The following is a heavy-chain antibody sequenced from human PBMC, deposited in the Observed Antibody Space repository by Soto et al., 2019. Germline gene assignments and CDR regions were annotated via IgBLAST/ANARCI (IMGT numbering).Heavy chain of an antibody. CDR1: GGSITTSSYN. CDR2: IYYDGST. V-gene: IGHV4-39*02. D-gene: IGHD3-10*01. Sequence: QLQLQESGPGLVKPSETLSLTCSVSGGSITTSSYNWDWISQPPGKGLEWIGTIYYDGSTSYNPSLKSQVTISVDTSKNHFALKVNSVTAADTAVYYCARFYGNAFDVWGRGTVVTVSS. CDR3: ARFYGNAFDV. J-gene: IGHJ3*01.